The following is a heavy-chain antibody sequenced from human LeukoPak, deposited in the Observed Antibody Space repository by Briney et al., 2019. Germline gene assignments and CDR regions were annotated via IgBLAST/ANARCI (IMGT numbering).Heavy chain of an antibody. CDR2: IIPIFGTA. D-gene: IGHD4-17*01. J-gene: IGHJ6*03. CDR3: ARCLNGDVHSYYYYYMDV. CDR1: GGTFSSYA. Sequence: GASVKVSCKASGGTFSSYAISRVRQAPGQGLEWMGGIIPIFGTATYAQKFQGRVTITADESTSTAYMELSSLRSEDTAVYYCARCLNGDVHSYYYYYMDVWGKGTTVTVSS. V-gene: IGHV1-69*13.